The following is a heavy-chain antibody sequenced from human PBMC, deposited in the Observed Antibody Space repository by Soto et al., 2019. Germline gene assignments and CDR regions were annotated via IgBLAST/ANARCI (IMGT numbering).Heavy chain of an antibody. CDR1: GGTFSSYA. Sequence: QVQLVQSGAEVKKPGSSVKVSCKASGGTFSSYAISWVRQAPGQGLEWMGGIIPIFGTANYAQKFQGRVTITADKSTSTAYMELSSRRSEDTAVYYCATSKSITIFGVGRNFDYWGQGTLVTVSS. V-gene: IGHV1-69*06. J-gene: IGHJ4*02. D-gene: IGHD3-3*01. CDR3: ATSKSITIFGVGRNFDY. CDR2: IIPIFGTA.